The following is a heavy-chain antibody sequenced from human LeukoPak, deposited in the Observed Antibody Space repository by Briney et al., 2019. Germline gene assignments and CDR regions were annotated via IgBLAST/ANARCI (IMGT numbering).Heavy chain of an antibody. CDR3: ARWSLNIVVVVAATVRNAFDI. J-gene: IGHJ3*02. D-gene: IGHD2-15*01. V-gene: IGHV4-39*01. CDR1: GGSISSSSYY. CDR2: IYYSGST. Sequence: SETLSLTCAVSGGSISSSSYYWGWIRQPPGKGLEWIGSIYYSGSTYYNPSLKSRVTISVDTSKNQFSLKLSSVTAADTAVYYCARWSLNIVVVVAATVRNAFDIWGQGTMVTASS.